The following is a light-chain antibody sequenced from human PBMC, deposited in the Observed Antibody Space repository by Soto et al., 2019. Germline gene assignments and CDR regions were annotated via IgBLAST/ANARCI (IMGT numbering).Light chain of an antibody. CDR2: DAS. CDR3: QQRSNWPPT. CDR1: QSVSSY. J-gene: IGKJ2*01. V-gene: IGKV3-11*01. Sequence: EIVLTQSPATLSLSLGERATLSCRASQSVSSYLAWYQQKPGQAPRLLIYDASNSGAGIPARFSGSGSWTDFTLTISSLEPEDFAVYYCQQRSNWPPTFGQGTKLEIK.